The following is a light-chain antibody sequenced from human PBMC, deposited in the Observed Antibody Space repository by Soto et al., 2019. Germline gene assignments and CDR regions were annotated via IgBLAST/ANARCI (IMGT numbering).Light chain of an antibody. CDR3: QKYNPPPFL. CDR1: QGIRNR. V-gene: IGKV1-27*01. J-gene: IGKJ3*01. Sequence: DIQMTQSPSSLSASVGDRVTLTCRASQGIRNRLAWYQQKSGKVPKLLIYGASTLQSGVPSRFSGSASGTDFTLTISGLQPEEVATYSCQKYNPPPFLFGLGTKVVI. CDR2: GAS.